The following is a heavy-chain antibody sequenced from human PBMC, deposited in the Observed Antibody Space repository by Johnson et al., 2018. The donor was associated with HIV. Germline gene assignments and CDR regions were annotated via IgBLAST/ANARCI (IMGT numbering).Heavy chain of an antibody. CDR3: NRHPPAVVPAASTDAFDI. CDR1: GFTFDDYA. CDR2: LSWNSYSI. D-gene: IGHD2-2*01. V-gene: IGHV3-9*01. J-gene: IGHJ3*02. Sequence: VQLVESGGGLVQPGRSLRLSCAASGFTFDDYAMHWVRQAPGKGLEWVSGLSWNSYSIGYEESVKGRFALSRENAKNSLYLQMNSLRADDNAVYYCNRHPPAVVPAASTDAFDIWGQGTMVTVSS.